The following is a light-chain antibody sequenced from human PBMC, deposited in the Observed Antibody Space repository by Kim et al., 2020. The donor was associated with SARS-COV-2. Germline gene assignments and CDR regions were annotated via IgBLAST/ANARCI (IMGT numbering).Light chain of an antibody. V-gene: IGLV6-57*03. CDR2: EDN. Sequence: KTVTSPCTRRRGRITRNYVHCHQHRPVSAPTPVIYEDNPRPSGVPDRFSGSIDSSSNSASLTISGLKTEDEADYYCQSYDSSNPWVFGGGTQLTVL. CDR1: RGRITRNY. J-gene: IGLJ3*02. CDR3: QSYDSSNPWV.